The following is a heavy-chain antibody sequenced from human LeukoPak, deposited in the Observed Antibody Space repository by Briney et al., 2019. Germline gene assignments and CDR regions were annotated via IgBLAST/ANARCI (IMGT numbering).Heavy chain of an antibody. CDR3: ARGYCSGGGCSVLDAFDG. CDR2: INPSGGST. Sequence: ASVKVSCKASGYTFTGYYMHWVRRAPGQGLEWMGKINPSGGSTSYPQKFQGRVTMTRDTSTTTVYMELSTLRSEDTAIYYCARGYCSGGGCSVLDAFDGWGQGTIVTVSS. J-gene: IGHJ3*01. V-gene: IGHV1-46*01. CDR1: GYTFTGYY. D-gene: IGHD2-15*01.